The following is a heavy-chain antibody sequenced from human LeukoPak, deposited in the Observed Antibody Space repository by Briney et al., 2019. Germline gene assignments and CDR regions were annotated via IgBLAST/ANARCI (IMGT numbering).Heavy chain of an antibody. CDR3: ARDSRVGSRSFDI. Sequence: ASVKVSCKASGYTFTSYGISWVRQAPGQGLEWMGWISAYNGNTNYAQKLQGRVTMTTDTSTSTAYMELSSLRSEDTAVYYCARDSRVGSRSFDIWGQGTMVTVSS. CDR1: GYTFTSYG. D-gene: IGHD1-26*01. V-gene: IGHV1-18*01. CDR2: ISAYNGNT. J-gene: IGHJ3*02.